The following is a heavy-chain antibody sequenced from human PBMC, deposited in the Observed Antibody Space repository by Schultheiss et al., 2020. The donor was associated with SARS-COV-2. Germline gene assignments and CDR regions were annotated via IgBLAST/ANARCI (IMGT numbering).Heavy chain of an antibody. CDR3: ARTDIAARHRDFDY. CDR1: GFTFSSYA. Sequence: GGSLRLSCAASGFTFSSYAMSWVRQAPGKGLEWVANIKQDGSEKYYVDSVKGRFTISRDNAKNSLYLQMNSLRAEDTAVYYCARTDIAARHRDFDYWGQGTLVTVSS. D-gene: IGHD6-6*01. V-gene: IGHV3-7*01. CDR2: IKQDGSEK. J-gene: IGHJ4*02.